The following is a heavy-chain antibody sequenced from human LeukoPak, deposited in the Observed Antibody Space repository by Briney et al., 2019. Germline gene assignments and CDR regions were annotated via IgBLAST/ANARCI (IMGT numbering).Heavy chain of an antibody. CDR3: ARRTDRVDDAFDV. V-gene: IGHV1-69*04. Sequence: SVKISCKSSGGPFDNYAINWVRQAPGQGLEWMGRIIPSLNRANYAQIRVTITADKSTATAYMELSGLRYEDTAVYYCARRTDRVDDAFDVWGQGTMVTVSS. CDR1: GGPFDNYA. J-gene: IGHJ3*01. CDR2: IIPSLNRA. D-gene: IGHD3/OR15-3a*01.